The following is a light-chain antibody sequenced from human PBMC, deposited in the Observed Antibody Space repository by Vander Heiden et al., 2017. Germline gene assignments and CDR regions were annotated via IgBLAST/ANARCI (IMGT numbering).Light chain of an antibody. CDR1: QSVSTW. CDR3: QQYSSFSIT. V-gene: IGKV1-5*03. CDR2: KAS. J-gene: IGKJ3*01. Sequence: DIQMTQSPSTLSASVGDRVTITCRASQSVSTWWAWYQQKPGKAPKLLIYKASNLESGVPVRFSGSGAGTEFTLTISSLQPDDFATYYCQQYSSFSITFGPGTKVDIK.